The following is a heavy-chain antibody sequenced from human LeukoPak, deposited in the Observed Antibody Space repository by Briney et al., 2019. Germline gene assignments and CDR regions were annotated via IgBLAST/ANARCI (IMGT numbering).Heavy chain of an antibody. J-gene: IGHJ6*02. V-gene: IGHV4-59*01. Sequence: SETLSLTCTVSGGSISSYYWSWIRQPPGKGLEWIGYIYYSGSTNYNPSLKSRVTISVDTSKNQFSLKLSSVTAADTAVYYCARDRGMATITGYYYYYYGMDVWGQGTTVTVSS. CDR1: GGSISSYY. CDR3: ARDRGMATITGYYYYYYGMDV. CDR2: IYYSGST. D-gene: IGHD5-24*01.